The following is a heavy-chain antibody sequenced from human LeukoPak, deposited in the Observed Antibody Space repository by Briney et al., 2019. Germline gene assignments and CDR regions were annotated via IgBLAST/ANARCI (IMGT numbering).Heavy chain of an antibody. Sequence: GGFLRLSCAASGFTFSDYYMSWIRQAPGKGLEWVSYISSGTSYINYADSVKGRFTISRDNAKNSLYLQMNSLRVEDTAVYYCARDDFWSGYYRGYFDYWGQGTLVTVSS. CDR1: GFTFSDYY. CDR2: ISSGTSYI. J-gene: IGHJ4*02. CDR3: ARDDFWSGYYRGYFDY. D-gene: IGHD3-3*01. V-gene: IGHV3-11*05.